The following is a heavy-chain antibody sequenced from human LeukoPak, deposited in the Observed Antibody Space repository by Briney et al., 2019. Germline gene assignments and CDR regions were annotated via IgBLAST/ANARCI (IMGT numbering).Heavy chain of an antibody. D-gene: IGHD3-10*01. J-gene: IGHJ6*03. Sequence: GASVKVSCKASGYTFTGYYMHWVRQAPGQGLEWMGRINPNSGGTNYAQKFQGRVTMTRDTSISTAYMELSRLRSDDTAVYYCASYGGSGSLQTYYYYYYMDVWGKGTTVTVSS. V-gene: IGHV1-2*06. CDR1: GYTFTGYY. CDR2: INPNSGGT. CDR3: ASYGGSGSLQTYYYYYYMDV.